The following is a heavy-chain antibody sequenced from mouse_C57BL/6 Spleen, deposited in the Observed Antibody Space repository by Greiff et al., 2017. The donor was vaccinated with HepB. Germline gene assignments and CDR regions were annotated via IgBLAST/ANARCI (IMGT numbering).Heavy chain of an antibody. CDR1: GYTFTDYY. D-gene: IGHD3-3*01. CDR3: AQGRFAD. CDR2: INPNNGGT. V-gene: IGHV1-26*01. Sequence: EVQLQQSGPELVKPGASVKISCKASGYTFTDYYMNWVKQSHGKSLEWIGDINPNNGGTSYNQKFKGKATLTVDKSSSTAYMELRSLTYEDSAVYYCAQGRFADWGQGTPVTVPA. J-gene: IGHJ3*01.